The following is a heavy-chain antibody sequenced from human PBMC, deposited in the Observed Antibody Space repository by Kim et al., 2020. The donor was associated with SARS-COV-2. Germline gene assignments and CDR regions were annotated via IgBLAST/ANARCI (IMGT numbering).Heavy chain of an antibody. CDR3: AGDRGFSNVELDY. Sequence: DYAVSVKSRITINPDTSKNQFALHLNSVTPEDTAVYYCAGDRGFSNVELDYWGQGTLVTVSS. D-gene: IGHD1-7*01. J-gene: IGHJ4*02. V-gene: IGHV6-1*01.